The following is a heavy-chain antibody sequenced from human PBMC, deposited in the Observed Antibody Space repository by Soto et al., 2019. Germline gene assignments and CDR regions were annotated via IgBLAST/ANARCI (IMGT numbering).Heavy chain of an antibody. D-gene: IGHD3-22*01. J-gene: IGHJ3*02. CDR3: ARGYYDSRGQSNTFDI. V-gene: IGHV4-59*01. Sequence: QVQLQESGPGLVKPSETLSLTCTVSGASIFSSYWSWIRQSPGKGVEWIGYVHYSGSTNYNPSLKSRVTISVDTSKNQFSLNLSSVTAADAAVYYCARGYYDSRGQSNTFDIWGQGTMVTVSS. CDR2: VHYSGST. CDR1: GASIFSSY.